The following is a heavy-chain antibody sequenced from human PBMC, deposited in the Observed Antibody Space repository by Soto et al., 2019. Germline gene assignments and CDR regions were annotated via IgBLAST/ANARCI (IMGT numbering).Heavy chain of an antibody. V-gene: IGHV3-30-3*01. CDR2: ISYDGSNK. J-gene: IGHJ6*02. Sequence: PGGSLRLSCAASGFTFRSHAMHWVRQAPGKGLEWVAVISYDGSNKYYADSVKGRFTISRDNSKNTLSLQMNSLRAEDTAVYYCARALYSSGWSYYYYYGMDVWGQGTTVTVS. D-gene: IGHD6-13*01. CDR3: ARALYSSGWSYYYYYGMDV. CDR1: GFTFRSHA.